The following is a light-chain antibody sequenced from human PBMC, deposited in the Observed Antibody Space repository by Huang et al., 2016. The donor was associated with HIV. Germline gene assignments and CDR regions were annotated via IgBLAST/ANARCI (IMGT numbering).Light chain of an antibody. CDR2: RAS. V-gene: IGKV3-15*01. CDR1: QSVSSN. Sequence: EVVMTQSPATLSVSPGESATLSCRASQSVSSNIAWYQKKLGQAPRLLIYRASTRANGIPARFSCRGSGTEFTLTINSLQYEDFAVYYCQQYNNWPPTFGQGTKVEVK. J-gene: IGKJ1*01. CDR3: QQYNNWPPT.